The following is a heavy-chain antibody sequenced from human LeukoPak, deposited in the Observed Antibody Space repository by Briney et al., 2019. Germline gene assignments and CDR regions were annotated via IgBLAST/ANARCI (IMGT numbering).Heavy chain of an antibody. CDR3: ASSPPGITTRPSY. V-gene: IGHV1-2*02. Sequence: ASVKVSCKASGYSFTGYYMHWVRQAPGQGLEWMGWINPNSGGANYAQKLQGRVTMTRDTSISTAYMELSGLRSDDTAVYYCASSPPGITTRPSYWGQGNLVTVSS. J-gene: IGHJ4*02. D-gene: IGHD1/OR15-1a*01. CDR1: GYSFTGYY. CDR2: INPNSGGA.